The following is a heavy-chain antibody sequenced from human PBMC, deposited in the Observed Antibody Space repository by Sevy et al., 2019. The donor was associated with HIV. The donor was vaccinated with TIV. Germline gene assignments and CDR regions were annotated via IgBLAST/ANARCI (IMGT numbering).Heavy chain of an antibody. CDR1: GYTFSDSGYY. Sequence: ASVKVSCKASGYTFSDSGYYVHWVRQAPGQGLEWMGWINPKSGATNYAQKFQGMVTMTRDTSVSTANMELSRLTSDDTAVYYCARESYDFWTGPVDYDYGMDVWGQGTTVTVSS. V-gene: IGHV1-2*02. J-gene: IGHJ6*02. CDR2: INPKSGAT. CDR3: ARESYDFWTGPVDYDYGMDV. D-gene: IGHD3-3*01.